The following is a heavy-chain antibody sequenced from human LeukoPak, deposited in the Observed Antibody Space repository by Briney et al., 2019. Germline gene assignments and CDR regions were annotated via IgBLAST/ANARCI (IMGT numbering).Heavy chain of an antibody. V-gene: IGHV3-30-3*01. J-gene: IGHJ4*02. Sequence: GGSLRLSCAASGFTFSSYAMHWVRQAPGKGLEWVAVISYDGSNKYYADSVKGRFTISRDNSKNTLYLQMNSLRAEDTAVYYCASVWGMLDDYNKFSLDYWGQGTLVTVSS. CDR1: GFTFSSYA. CDR3: ASVWGMLDDYNKFSLDY. D-gene: IGHD5-24*01. CDR2: ISYDGSNK.